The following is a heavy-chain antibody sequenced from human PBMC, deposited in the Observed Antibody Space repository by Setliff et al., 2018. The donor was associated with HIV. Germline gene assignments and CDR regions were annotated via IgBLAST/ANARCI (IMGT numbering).Heavy chain of an antibody. J-gene: IGHJ1*01. CDR3: ARSPSSGYYPNAENFQH. CDR1: GDSISSAGYN. V-gene: IGHV4-31*03. D-gene: IGHD3-22*01. CDR2: IYSSGGA. Sequence: SETLSLTCTVSGDSISSAGYNWNWIRQHPGKGLEWIGYIYSSGGAYYNPSLKSRVTISVDTSKNQFSLMLSSVAAADTAVYYCARSPSSGYYPNAENFQHWGQGTLVTVSS.